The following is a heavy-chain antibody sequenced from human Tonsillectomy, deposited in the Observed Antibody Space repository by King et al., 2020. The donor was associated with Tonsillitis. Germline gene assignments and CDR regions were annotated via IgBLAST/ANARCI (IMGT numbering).Heavy chain of an antibody. V-gene: IGHV3-21*01. D-gene: IGHD4-23*01. J-gene: IGHJ2*01. Sequence: VQLVESGGGLVKPGGSLKLSCAASGFTFSSYSMNWVRQAPGKGLEWVSSISSSSSYIYYADSVKGRFTISRDNAKNSLYLQMNSLRAEDTAVYYCARALTQIYWYFDLWGRGTLVTVSS. CDR1: GFTFSSYS. CDR3: ARALTQIYWYFDL. CDR2: ISSSSSYI.